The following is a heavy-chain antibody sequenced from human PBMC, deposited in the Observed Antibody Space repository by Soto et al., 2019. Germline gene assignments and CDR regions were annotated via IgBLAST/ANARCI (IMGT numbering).Heavy chain of an antibody. V-gene: IGHV1-8*01. CDR1: GYTFTSYD. CDR3: ARSGGIALAYDF. D-gene: IGHD6-13*01. CDR2: MNPKNDNT. Sequence: ASVKVSCKASGYTFTSYDIIWVRKAPGQGLEWMGWMNPKNDNTASGQRFQGRVTLNRNTSLTTAYMELTSLTSEDTAVYFCARSGGIALAYDFWGQGTMVTVSS. J-gene: IGHJ3*01.